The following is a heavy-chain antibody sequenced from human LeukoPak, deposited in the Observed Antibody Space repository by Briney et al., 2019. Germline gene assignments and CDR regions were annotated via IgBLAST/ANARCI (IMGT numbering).Heavy chain of an antibody. V-gene: IGHV3-33*03. Sequence: PGRSLRLSCAASGFTFSNYAMHWVRQAPGKGLEGVAVIWHDGTNEYYGNSVKGRFTVSRDNSKNTLYLEMISLRAEDTAIYYCAKDGDCSSTSCYPGFSWFAPWGQGTLLTVSS. CDR1: GFTFSNYA. J-gene: IGHJ5*02. CDR2: IWHDGTNE. CDR3: AKDGDCSSTSCYPGFSWFAP. D-gene: IGHD2-2*01.